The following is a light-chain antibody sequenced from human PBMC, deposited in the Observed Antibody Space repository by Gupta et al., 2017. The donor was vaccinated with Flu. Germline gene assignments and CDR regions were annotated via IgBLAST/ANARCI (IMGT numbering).Light chain of an antibody. CDR2: DTS. Sequence: PGERATLSCSASQSVSDYLAWYQQKPGQAPRLLIYDTSNRATGIPARFSGSGSGTDFTLTITSLEPEDFAVYFCQQRYKWLTFGGGTKVEIK. J-gene: IGKJ4*01. CDR3: QQRYKWLT. V-gene: IGKV3-11*01. CDR1: QSVSDY.